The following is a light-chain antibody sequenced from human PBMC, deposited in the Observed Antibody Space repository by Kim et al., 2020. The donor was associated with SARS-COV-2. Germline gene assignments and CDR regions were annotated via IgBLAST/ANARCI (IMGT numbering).Light chain of an antibody. Sequence: EIVMTQSPATLSVSPGERATLSCRASQSVSSNLAWYQHKPGQTPRLLIYHSSTRATGIPARFSGSGSGTDFTLTISSLQSEDFAVYYCQHYDGWPPVLSFGGGTKLEI. CDR3: QHYDGWPPVLS. CDR2: HSS. J-gene: IGKJ4*01. CDR1: QSVSSN. V-gene: IGKV3-15*01.